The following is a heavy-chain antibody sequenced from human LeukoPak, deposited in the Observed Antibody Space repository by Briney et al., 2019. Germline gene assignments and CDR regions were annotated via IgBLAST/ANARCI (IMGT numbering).Heavy chain of an antibody. Sequence: PSETLSLTCAVYGGSFSGYYWSWIRQPPGKGLEWIGEINHSGSTNYNPSLKSRVTISVDTSKNQFSLKLSSVTAADTAVYYCARGPRLVGATKLDYWGQGTLVTVSS. J-gene: IGHJ4*02. CDR3: ARGPRLVGATKLDY. V-gene: IGHV4-34*01. CDR1: GGSFSGYY. CDR2: INHSGST. D-gene: IGHD1-26*01.